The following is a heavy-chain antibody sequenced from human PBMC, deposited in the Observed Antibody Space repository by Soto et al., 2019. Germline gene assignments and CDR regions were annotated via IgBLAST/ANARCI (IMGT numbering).Heavy chain of an antibody. CDR1: GFTFSSYA. J-gene: IGHJ3*02. V-gene: IGHV3-64D*06. CDR2: ISSNGGST. D-gene: IGHD3-3*01. Sequence: SGGSLRLSCAASGFTFSSYAMSWVRQAPGKGLEYVSAISSNGGSTYYADSVKGRFTISRDNSKNTLYLQMSSLRAEDTAVYYCVKGPSTIFGVVITDDAFDIWGQGTMVTVSS. CDR3: VKGPSTIFGVVITDDAFDI.